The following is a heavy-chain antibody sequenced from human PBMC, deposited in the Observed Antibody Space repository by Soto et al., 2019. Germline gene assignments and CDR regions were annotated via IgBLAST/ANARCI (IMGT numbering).Heavy chain of an antibody. CDR2: IYHSGST. CDR3: ARHLGYFDWFWWFDP. CDR1: GGSISSGGYS. V-gene: IGHV4-30-2*03. J-gene: IGHJ5*02. D-gene: IGHD3-9*01. Sequence: SETLSLTCTGSGGSISSGGYSWSWIRQPPGKGLEWIGYIYHSGSTYYNPSLKSRVTISVDTSKNQFSLKLSSVTVADTAVYYCARHLGYFDWFWWFDPWGQGTLVTVSS.